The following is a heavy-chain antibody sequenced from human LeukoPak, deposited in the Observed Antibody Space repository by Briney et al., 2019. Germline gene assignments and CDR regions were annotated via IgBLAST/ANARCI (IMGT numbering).Heavy chain of an antibody. Sequence: GGSLRLSCAASGFTVSSNYMSWVRQAPGKGLEWVSVIYSGGSTFYADSVKGRFSISRDNSKNTLYLQMNSLRAEDTAVYYCARETFYYYDSSDYYGIFDYWGQGTLVTVSS. J-gene: IGHJ4*02. V-gene: IGHV3-53*01. CDR1: GFTVSSNY. CDR3: ARETFYYYDSSDYYGIFDY. CDR2: IYSGGST. D-gene: IGHD3-22*01.